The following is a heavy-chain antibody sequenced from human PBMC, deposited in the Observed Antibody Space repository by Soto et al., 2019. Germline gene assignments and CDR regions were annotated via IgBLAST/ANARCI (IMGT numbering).Heavy chain of an antibody. J-gene: IGHJ4*02. CDR1: GYSFTSYA. CDR2: INAANGNT. D-gene: IGHD3-10*01. CDR3: ARSGGLDY. V-gene: IGHV1-3*01. Sequence: QVQLVQSGAEVKKPGASVKVSCKASGYSFTSYAIHWVRQAPGQGLECMGWINAANGNTRYSQKFQGRVTITRDTSATTDYMDLSSLTSEDTAVYYCARSGGLDYWCQGTLITVSS.